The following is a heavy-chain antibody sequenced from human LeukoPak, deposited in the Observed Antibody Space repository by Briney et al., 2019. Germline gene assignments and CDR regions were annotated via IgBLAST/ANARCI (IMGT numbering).Heavy chain of an antibody. V-gene: IGHV4-59*01. CDR1: GGSLSSYY. CDR3: ARAPDSGYCSGGSCYGWFDP. J-gene: IGHJ5*02. D-gene: IGHD2-15*01. CDR2: IYYRGST. Sequence: PSETLSLTCTVSGGSLSSYYGSWVRQPPGKGVEWMGYIYYRGSTNYNPSLRSRVTISVDTSKNQFSLKLSSVTAADTAVYYCARAPDSGYCSGGSCYGWFDPWGQGTLVTVSS.